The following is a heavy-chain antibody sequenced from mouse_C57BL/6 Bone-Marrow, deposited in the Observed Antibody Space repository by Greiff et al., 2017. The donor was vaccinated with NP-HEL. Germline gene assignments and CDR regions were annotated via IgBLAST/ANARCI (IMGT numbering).Heavy chain of an antibody. Sequence: QVQLQQSGAELVKPGASVKISCKASGYAFSSYWMNWVKERPGTGLEWIGQIYPGDGDTKYNGKLKGKATLTADKSSSTAYMQGSRLTSEDSAVYFGARGDYGSSRFGYAMDYWGQGTSVTVSS. V-gene: IGHV1-80*01. CDR1: GYAFSSYW. D-gene: IGHD1-1*01. J-gene: IGHJ4*01. CDR2: IYPGDGDT. CDR3: ARGDYGSSRFGYAMDY.